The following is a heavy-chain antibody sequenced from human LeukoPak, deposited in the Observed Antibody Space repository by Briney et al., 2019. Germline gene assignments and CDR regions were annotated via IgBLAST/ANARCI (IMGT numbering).Heavy chain of an antibody. J-gene: IGHJ6*02. CDR3: ARGAGYYGSGSYLSYYGMDV. V-gene: IGHV4-34*01. Sequence: PSETLSLTCAVYGGSLSGYYWTWIRQPPGKGLEWVGEIHHSGNTNYSPSLKSRVTISVDTSKNQFSLKLSSVTAADTAVYYCARGAGYYGSGSYLSYYGMDVWGQGTTVTVSS. CDR2: IHHSGNT. D-gene: IGHD3-10*01. CDR1: GGSLSGYY.